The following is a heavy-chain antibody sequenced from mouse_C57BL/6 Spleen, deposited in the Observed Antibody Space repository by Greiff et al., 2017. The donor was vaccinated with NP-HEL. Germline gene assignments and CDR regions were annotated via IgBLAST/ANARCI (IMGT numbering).Heavy chain of an antibody. J-gene: IGHJ2*01. CDR2: ISYDGSN. D-gene: IGHD3-3*01. V-gene: IGHV3-6*01. CDR1: GYSITSGYY. CDR3: AREAGRVDY. Sequence: VQLQQSGPGLVKPSQSLSLTCSVTGYSITSGYYWNWIRQFPGNKLEWMGYISYDGSNNYNPSLKNRISITRDTSKNQFFLKLNSVTTEDTATYYCAREAGRVDYWGQGTTLTVSS.